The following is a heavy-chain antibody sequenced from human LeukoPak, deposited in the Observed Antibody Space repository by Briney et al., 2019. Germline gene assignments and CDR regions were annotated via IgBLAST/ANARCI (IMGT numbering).Heavy chain of an antibody. D-gene: IGHD2-15*01. V-gene: IGHV4-4*07. CDR2: IYTSGST. Sequence: SETLSLTCTVSGGSISSYYWSWIRQPAGKGLEWIGRIYTSGSTNYSPSLKSRVTMSVATSTTQFSLKLSSVTAADTAVYYCARVFYSGGSCYPNYYYYYGMDVWGQGTTVTVSS. J-gene: IGHJ6*02. CDR3: ARVFYSGGSCYPNYYYYYGMDV. CDR1: GGSISSYY.